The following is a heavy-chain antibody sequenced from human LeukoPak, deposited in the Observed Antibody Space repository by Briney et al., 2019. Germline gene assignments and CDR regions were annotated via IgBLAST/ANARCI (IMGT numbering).Heavy chain of an antibody. CDR3: ARDGCAGASGGSCYTNYYYYYMDV. Sequence: GGSLRLSCAASGFTFSSYWMHWVRQAPGKGLVWVSRINSDGSSTSYADSVKGRFTISRDNAKNSLYLQMNSLRAEDTAVYYCARDGCAGASGGSCYTNYYYYYMDVWGKGTTVTVSS. J-gene: IGHJ6*03. CDR1: GFTFSSYW. CDR2: INSDGSST. V-gene: IGHV3-74*01. D-gene: IGHD2-15*01.